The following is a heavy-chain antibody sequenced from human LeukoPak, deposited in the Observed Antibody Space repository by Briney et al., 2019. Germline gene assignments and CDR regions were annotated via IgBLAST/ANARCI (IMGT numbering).Heavy chain of an antibody. V-gene: IGHV3-48*01. D-gene: IGHD2-21*01. J-gene: IGHJ4*02. Sequence: GGSLRLSCAASGFTFSSYSMNWVRQAPGKGLEWVSYISSSSSTTFYADSVKGRFTISRDNSKNTLYLQMNSLRAEDTAVYYCARDIYGGHDYWGQGTLLTVSS. CDR1: GFTFSSYS. CDR2: ISSSSSTT. CDR3: ARDIYGGHDY.